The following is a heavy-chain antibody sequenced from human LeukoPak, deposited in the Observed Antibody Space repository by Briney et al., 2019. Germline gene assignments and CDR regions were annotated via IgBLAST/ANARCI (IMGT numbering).Heavy chain of an antibody. V-gene: IGHV3-53*01. CDR1: GFTVFSNY. CDR2: IYSGGST. Sequence: GGSLRLSCAASGFTVFSNYMSWVRQSPGKGLEWVSVIYSGGSTYYADSVKGRFTISRDNSKNTLYLQMNSLRAEDTAMYYCARDSSSGWYHDYWGQGTLVTVSS. CDR3: ARDSSSGWYHDY. J-gene: IGHJ4*02. D-gene: IGHD6-19*01.